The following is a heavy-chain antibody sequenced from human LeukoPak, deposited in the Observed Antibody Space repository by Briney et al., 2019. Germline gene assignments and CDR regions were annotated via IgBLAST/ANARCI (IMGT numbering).Heavy chain of an antibody. Sequence: PSETLSLTCTVSGGSISSYYWSWIRQPPGKGLEWIGYIYYSGSTNYNPSLKSRVTISVDTSRNQFSLKLSSVTAADTAVYYCARHSLDGSGNYYNGLDYWGQGTLVTVSS. CDR3: ARHSLDGSGNYYNGLDY. D-gene: IGHD3-10*01. CDR1: GGSISSYY. J-gene: IGHJ4*02. CDR2: IYYSGST. V-gene: IGHV4-59*08.